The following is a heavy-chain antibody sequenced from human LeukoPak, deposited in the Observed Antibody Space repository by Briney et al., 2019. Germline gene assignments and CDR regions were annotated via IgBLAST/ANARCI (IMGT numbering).Heavy chain of an antibody. CDR2: IGTSGDT. Sequence: PGGSLRLSCAASGFTFISYDMHWVRQATGKGLEWVSVIGTSGDTYYAGSVKGRFTISRENAKNSLYLQMNSLTAGDTAVYFCSRVGSSGWPNYFDSWGQGTLVTVSS. V-gene: IGHV3-13*04. CDR3: SRVGSSGWPNYFDS. J-gene: IGHJ4*02. CDR1: GFTFISYD. D-gene: IGHD6-19*01.